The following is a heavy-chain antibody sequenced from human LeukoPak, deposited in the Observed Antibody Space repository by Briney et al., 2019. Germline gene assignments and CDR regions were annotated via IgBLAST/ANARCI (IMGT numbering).Heavy chain of an antibody. J-gene: IGHJ4*02. V-gene: IGHV3-23*01. CDR3: AKAVRGVIITFGY. CDR2: ISGSGGST. Sequence: GGSLRLSCAASGFTFSSYGMSWVRQAPGKGLEWVSAISGSGGSTYYADSVKGRFTIPRDNSKNTLYLQMNSLRAEDTAVYYCAKAVRGVIITFGYWGQGTLVTVSS. CDR1: GFTFSSYG. D-gene: IGHD3-10*01.